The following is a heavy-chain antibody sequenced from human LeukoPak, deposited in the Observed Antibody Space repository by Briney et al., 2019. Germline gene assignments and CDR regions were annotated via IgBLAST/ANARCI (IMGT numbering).Heavy chain of an antibody. Sequence: SETLSLTCTVSGVSISSYYWSWIRQPPGKGLEWIGYIYYSGSTNYNPSLKSRVTISVDTSKNQFSLKLSSVTAADTAVYYCARDKIVVVPAAMLGYYYYGMDVWGQGTTVTVSS. CDR3: ARDKIVVVPAAMLGYYYYGMDV. D-gene: IGHD2-2*01. J-gene: IGHJ6*02. CDR2: IYYSGST. CDR1: GVSISSYY. V-gene: IGHV4-59*01.